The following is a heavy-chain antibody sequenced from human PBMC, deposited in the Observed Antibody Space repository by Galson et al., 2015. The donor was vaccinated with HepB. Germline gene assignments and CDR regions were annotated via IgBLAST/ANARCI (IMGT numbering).Heavy chain of an antibody. D-gene: IGHD6-13*01. Sequence: SLRLSCAASGFTFISYWMSWVRQAPGKGLEWVANIKQDGSERYYVDSVKGRFTISRDNAKNSLYLQMNSLRAEDTAVYYCAKDRGRGRSIAAAGTPDYWGQGTLVTASS. J-gene: IGHJ4*02. CDR3: AKDRGRGRSIAAAGTPDY. CDR2: IKQDGSER. CDR1: GFTFISYW. V-gene: IGHV3-7*01.